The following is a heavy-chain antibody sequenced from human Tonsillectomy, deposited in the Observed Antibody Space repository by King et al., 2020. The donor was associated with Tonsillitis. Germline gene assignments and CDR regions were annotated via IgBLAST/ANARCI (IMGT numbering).Heavy chain of an antibody. Sequence: TLKESGPALVKPTQTLTLTCTVSGISLSTNRMSVSWIRQPPGKALEWLARIDWDDAKYYNTSLKTRLSISKDTSENLVVLTMTSMDPVDTATYYCARTRGYTYVNDYWGQGTLVTVSS. CDR3: ARTRGYTYVNDY. J-gene: IGHJ4*02. D-gene: IGHD5-18*01. CDR2: IDWDDAK. CDR1: GISLSTNRMS. V-gene: IGHV2-70*11.